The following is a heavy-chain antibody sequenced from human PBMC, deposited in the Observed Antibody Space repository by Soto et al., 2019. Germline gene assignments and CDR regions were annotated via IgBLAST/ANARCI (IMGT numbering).Heavy chain of an antibody. CDR1: GGSITSSNW. V-gene: IGHV4-4*02. CDR3: ARDGSPHLEHKVGASWFDP. Sequence: QVQLQESGPGLVKPSGTLSLTCAVSGGSITSSNWWSWVRQPPGKGLEWIGEIYHSGSTNYNPSLKSRVTISVDMSKNQFSLKLSSVTAADTAVYYCARDGSPHLEHKVGASWFDPWGQGTLVTVSS. D-gene: IGHD1-26*01. CDR2: IYHSGST. J-gene: IGHJ5*02.